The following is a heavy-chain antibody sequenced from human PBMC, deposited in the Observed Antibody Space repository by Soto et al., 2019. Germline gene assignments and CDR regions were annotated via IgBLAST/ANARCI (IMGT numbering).Heavy chain of an antibody. CDR1: GGSITDYS. J-gene: IGHJ5*02. Sequence: GTLSLTGTVSGGSITDYSWVWIRQPSGKGLEWIGRIFSSGSTNYNPSLKGRITMSLDTSKNQFSLKLNSATATDTAVYFCARDQGVVVTADNWFDPWGQGILVTVSS. CDR2: IFSSGST. D-gene: IGHD2-21*02. CDR3: ARDQGVVVTADNWFDP. V-gene: IGHV4-4*07.